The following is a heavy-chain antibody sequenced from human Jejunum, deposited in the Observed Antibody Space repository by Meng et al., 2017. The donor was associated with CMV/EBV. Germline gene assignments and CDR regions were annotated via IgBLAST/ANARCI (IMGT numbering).Heavy chain of an antibody. Sequence: FLFSLYPMHWVRQAPGKRLEWVAVISYGEGNTCYAASVMGRFAISRDNSNNTLFLQMNNLRPEDTAVYYCARDRTTVVSPAALLFWGQGTLVTVSS. CDR1: FLFSLYP. J-gene: IGHJ4*02. D-gene: IGHD2-2*01. CDR3: ARDRTTVVSPAALLF. CDR2: ISYGEGNT. V-gene: IGHV3-30*09.